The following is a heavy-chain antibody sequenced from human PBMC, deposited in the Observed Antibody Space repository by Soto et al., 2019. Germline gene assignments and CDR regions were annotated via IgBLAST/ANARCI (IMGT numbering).Heavy chain of an antibody. D-gene: IGHD5-18*01. CDR3: ARGANGYYSFAY. Sequence: EVQLVESGGGLVQPGGSLRLSCAASGFSLSDYWMHWVRQAPGEGLVWLSRITRDGSRTNYADSVKGRFTISRDNAKNTLYLQVNSLRGEDTAVYYCARGANGYYSFAYWGQGTLVTVSS. CDR1: GFSLSDYW. J-gene: IGHJ4*02. CDR2: ITRDGSRT. V-gene: IGHV3-74*01.